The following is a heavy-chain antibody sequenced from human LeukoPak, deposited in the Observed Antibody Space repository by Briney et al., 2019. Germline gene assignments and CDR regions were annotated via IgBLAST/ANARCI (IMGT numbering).Heavy chain of an antibody. D-gene: IGHD3-9*01. CDR2: VSSSGANT. J-gene: IGHJ4*02. V-gene: IGHV3-23*01. CDR1: GFTFSIYA. CDR3: ARLGYFDWLYMPFDY. Sequence: GGSLRLSCAASGFTFSIYAMSWVRQAPGKGLEWVSGVSSSGANTYYADSVKGRFTISRDNSQNTLYLQMNSLRAEDTAVYYCARLGYFDWLYMPFDYWGQGTLVTVSS.